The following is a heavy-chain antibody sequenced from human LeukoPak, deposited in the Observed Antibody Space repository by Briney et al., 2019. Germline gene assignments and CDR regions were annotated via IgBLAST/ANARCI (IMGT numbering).Heavy chain of an antibody. D-gene: IGHD1-26*01. Sequence: SETLSLTCTVFGGSISSGSYYWSWIRQPAGKGLEWIGRIYTSGSTYYNPSLKSRVTISVDTSKNQFSLKLSSVTAADTAVYYCAREALGATEHWGQGTLVTVSS. J-gene: IGHJ4*02. CDR2: IYTSGST. CDR1: GGSISSGSYY. V-gene: IGHV4-61*02. CDR3: AREALGATEH.